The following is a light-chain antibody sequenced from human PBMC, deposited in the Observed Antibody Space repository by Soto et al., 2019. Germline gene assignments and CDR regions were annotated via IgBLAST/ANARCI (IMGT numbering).Light chain of an antibody. CDR2: DAS. J-gene: IGKJ4*01. Sequence: DIVLTQSPATLSLSPGERVTLSCGASPSVSSSRLAWYQQKPGQAPRLLMYDASRRAFGIPDRFSGSGSGTDFTLTISRLEPEDFAVYYCQQFSSYPLTFGGGTKVDIK. V-gene: IGKV3D-20*01. CDR1: PSVSSSR. CDR3: QQFSSYPLT.